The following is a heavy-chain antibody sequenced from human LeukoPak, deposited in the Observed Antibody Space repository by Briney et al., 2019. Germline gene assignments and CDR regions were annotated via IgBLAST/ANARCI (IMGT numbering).Heavy chain of an antibody. CDR3: ARGIWFGEFTPPYYFDY. CDR1: GGSISSYY. D-gene: IGHD3-10*01. Sequence: PSETLSLTCTVSGGSISSYYWSWIRQPPGKGLEWIGYIYYSGSTNCNPSLKSRLPIPADTPKNQFPLKPSSVPAADPAVHYCARGIWFGEFTPPYYFDYWGQGTLVTVSS. CDR2: IYYSGST. J-gene: IGHJ4*02. V-gene: IGHV4-59*01.